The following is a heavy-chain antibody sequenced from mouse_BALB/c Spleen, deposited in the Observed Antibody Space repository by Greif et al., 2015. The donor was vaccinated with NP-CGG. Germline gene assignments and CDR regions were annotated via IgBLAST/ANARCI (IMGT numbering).Heavy chain of an antibody. CDR3: TRGGYGSSYYFDY. CDR1: GYTFTSYW. Sequence: VQLQQSGAELVKPGASVKMSCKASGYTFTSYWMHWVKQRPGQGLEWIGTIDPSDSYTSYNQKFKGKATLTVDTSSSTAYMQLSSLTSEDSAVYYCTRGGYGSSYYFDYWGQGTTLTVSS. D-gene: IGHD1-1*01. CDR2: IDPSDSYT. J-gene: IGHJ2*01. V-gene: IGHV1S127*01.